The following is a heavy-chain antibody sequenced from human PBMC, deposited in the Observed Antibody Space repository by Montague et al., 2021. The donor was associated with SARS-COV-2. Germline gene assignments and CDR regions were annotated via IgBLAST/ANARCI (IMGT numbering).Heavy chain of an antibody. Sequence: QTLSLTCTVSGGSISSGDYYWSWIRQPPGKGLEWIGYIYYSGSTYYNPSLKSRVTISVDTSKNQFSLKLSSVTAADTAVYYCAREGLKRLLWFGEGYYYGRDVWGQGTTVTVSS. CDR3: AREGLKRLLWFGEGYYYGRDV. J-gene: IGHJ6*02. V-gene: IGHV4-30-4*01. CDR2: IYYSGST. D-gene: IGHD3-10*01. CDR1: GGSISSGDYY.